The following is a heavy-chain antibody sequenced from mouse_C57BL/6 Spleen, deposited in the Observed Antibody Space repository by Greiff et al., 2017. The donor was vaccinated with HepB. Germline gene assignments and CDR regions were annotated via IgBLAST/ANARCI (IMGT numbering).Heavy chain of an antibody. Sequence: VQLKESGGGLVKPGGSLKLSCAASGFTFSDYGMHWVRQAPEKGLEWVAYISSGSSTIYYADTVKGRFTISRDNAKNTLFLQMTSLRSEDTAMYYCANPLYDYDGGFAYWGQGTLVTVSA. V-gene: IGHV5-17*01. CDR3: ANPLYDYDGGFAY. D-gene: IGHD2-4*01. CDR2: ISSGSSTI. CDR1: GFTFSDYG. J-gene: IGHJ3*01.